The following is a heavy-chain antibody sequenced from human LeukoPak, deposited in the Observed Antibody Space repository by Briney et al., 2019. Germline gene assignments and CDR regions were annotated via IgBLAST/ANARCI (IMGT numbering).Heavy chain of an antibody. V-gene: IGHV3-7*01. J-gene: IGHJ6*03. D-gene: IGHD2-2*01. Sequence: GGSLRLSCAASGFTFSSYWMSWVRQAPGKGLEWVANIKQDGSEKYYVDYVKGRFTISRDNAKNSLYLQMNSLRAEDTAVYYCASSKSGPYYYYYMDVWGKGTTVTVSS. CDR3: ASSKSGPYYYYYMDV. CDR2: IKQDGSEK. CDR1: GFTFSSYW.